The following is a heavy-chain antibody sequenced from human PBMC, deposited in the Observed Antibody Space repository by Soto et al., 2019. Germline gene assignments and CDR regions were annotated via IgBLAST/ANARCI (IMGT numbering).Heavy chain of an antibody. CDR2: ISGSGGST. Sequence: HPGGSLRLSCAASGFTFSSYAMSWVRQAPGKGLEWVSAISGSGGSTYYADSVKGRFTISRDNSKNTLYLQMNSLRAEDTAVYYCAPFPRDYGDLKSFDYWGQGTLVTVSS. CDR1: GFTFSSYA. CDR3: APFPRDYGDLKSFDY. J-gene: IGHJ4*02. V-gene: IGHV3-23*01. D-gene: IGHD4-17*01.